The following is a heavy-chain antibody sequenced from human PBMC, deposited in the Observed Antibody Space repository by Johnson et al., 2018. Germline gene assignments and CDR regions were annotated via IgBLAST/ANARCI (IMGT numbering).Heavy chain of an antibody. D-gene: IGHD2-15*01. CDR3: ARDPRTYCSGGSCYSKDAFDI. V-gene: IGHV3-66*02. CDR2: IYSGGST. Sequence: VRLVQSGGGLVQPGGSLRLSCAASGFIVSSNYMSWVRQAPGKGLEWVSIIYSGGSTNYADSVKGRFLISRDNFKNTLYLQMNTLRAEETAVYYCARDPRTYCSGGSCYSKDAFDIWGQGTMVTVSS. CDR1: GFIVSSNY. J-gene: IGHJ3*02.